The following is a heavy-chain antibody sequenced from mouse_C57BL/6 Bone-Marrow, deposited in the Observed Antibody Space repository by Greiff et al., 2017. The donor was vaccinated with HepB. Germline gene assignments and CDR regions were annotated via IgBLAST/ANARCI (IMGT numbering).Heavy chain of an antibody. CDR1: GYTFTEYT. V-gene: IGHV1-62-2*01. Sequence: VKLMESGAELVKPGASVKLSCKASGYTFTEYTIHWVKQRSGQGLEWIGWFYPGSGSIKYNEKFKDKATLTADKSSSTVYMELSRVTSEDSAVYFCARHPYSSGYGYAMDYWGQGTSVTVSS. CDR2: FYPGSGSI. D-gene: IGHD3-2*02. J-gene: IGHJ4*01. CDR3: ARHPYSSGYGYAMDY.